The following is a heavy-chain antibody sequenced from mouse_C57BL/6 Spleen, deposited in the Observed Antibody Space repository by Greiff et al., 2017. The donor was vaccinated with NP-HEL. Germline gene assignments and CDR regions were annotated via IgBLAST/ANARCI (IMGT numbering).Heavy chain of an antibody. J-gene: IGHJ3*01. CDR2: IDPNSGGT. V-gene: IGHV1-72*01. Sequence: VQLQQSGAELVKPGASVKLSCKASGYTFTSYWMHWVKQRPGRGLEWIGRIDPNSGGTKYNEKFKGKATLTVDKPSSPAYMQLSSLTSEDSAVYYCAKYDGSSSGFAYWGQGTLVTVSA. D-gene: IGHD1-1*01. CDR1: GYTFTSYW. CDR3: AKYDGSSSGFAY.